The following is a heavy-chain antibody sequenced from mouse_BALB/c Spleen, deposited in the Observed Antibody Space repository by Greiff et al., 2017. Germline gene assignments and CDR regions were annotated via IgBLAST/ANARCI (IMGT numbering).Heavy chain of an antibody. CDR1: GFTFSSYG. J-gene: IGHJ4*01. V-gene: IGHV5-6*01. CDR3: ARPGARDAMDY. Sequence: EVKLVESGGDLVKPGGSLKLSCAASGFTFSSYGMSWVRQTPDKRLEWVATISSGGSYTYYPDSVKGRFTISRDNAKNTLYLQMSSLKSEDTAMYYCARPGARDAMDYWGQGTSVTVSS. CDR2: ISSGGSYT.